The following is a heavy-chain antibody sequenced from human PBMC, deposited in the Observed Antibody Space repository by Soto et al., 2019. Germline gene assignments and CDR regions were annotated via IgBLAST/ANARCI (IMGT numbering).Heavy chain of an antibody. V-gene: IGHV1-2*04. CDR1: GYTFTGYY. D-gene: IGHD3-22*01. Sequence: ASVKVSCKASGYTFTGYYMHWVRQAPGQGLEWMGWINPNSGGTNYAQKFQGWVTMTRDTSISTAYMELSRLRSDDTAVYYCARGPFILASHYYDSSGYYYAYFDYWGQGTLVTVSS. J-gene: IGHJ4*02. CDR3: ARGPFILASHYYDSSGYYYAYFDY. CDR2: INPNSGGT.